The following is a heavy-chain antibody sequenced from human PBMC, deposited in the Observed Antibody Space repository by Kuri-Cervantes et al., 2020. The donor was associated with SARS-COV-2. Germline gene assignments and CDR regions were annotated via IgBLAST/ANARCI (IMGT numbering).Heavy chain of an antibody. CDR2: IYYSGST. Sequence: SETLSLTCIVPGVAIDSNSYYWVWIRQPPGKGLEWIGGIYYSGSTYHNPSLKSRVTISVDTSKNQFSLKLSSVTAADTAVYYCARGVVNFDYWGQGTLVTVSS. V-gene: IGHV4-39*07. CDR1: GVAIDSNSYY. CDR3: ARGVVNFDY. D-gene: IGHD2-2*01. J-gene: IGHJ4*02.